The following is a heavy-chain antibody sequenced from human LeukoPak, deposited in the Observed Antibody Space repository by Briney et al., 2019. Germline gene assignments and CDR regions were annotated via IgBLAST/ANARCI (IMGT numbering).Heavy chain of an antibody. D-gene: IGHD3-22*01. CDR3: ARGSYYYDSSGLGYYFDY. CDR1: SGSFSGYY. CDR2: INQSGST. V-gene: IGHV4-34*01. Sequence: PSETLSLTCAVYSGSFSGYYWNWIRQPPGKGLEWIGEINQSGSTKYNPSLESRVTISVDTSKNQFSLKLSSMTAADTAVYYCARGSYYYDSSGLGYYFDYWGQGTLVTVSS. J-gene: IGHJ4*02.